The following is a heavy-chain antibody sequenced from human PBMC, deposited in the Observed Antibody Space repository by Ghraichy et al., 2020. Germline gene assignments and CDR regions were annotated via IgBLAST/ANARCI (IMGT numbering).Heavy chain of an antibody. CDR2: TYYRSKWYN. J-gene: IGHJ1*01. V-gene: IGHV6-1*01. D-gene: IGHD2-2*01. CDR3: ARSAECTSTTCMGYFHH. CDR1: GDSVSSNSAA. Sequence: SQTLSLTRAISGDSVSSNSAAWTWIRQSPSRGLEWLGRTYYRSKWYNDYAVSVKSRITINPDTSKNQFSLQLNSVTPEDTAVYYCARSAECTSTTCMGYFHHWGQGTLVTVSS.